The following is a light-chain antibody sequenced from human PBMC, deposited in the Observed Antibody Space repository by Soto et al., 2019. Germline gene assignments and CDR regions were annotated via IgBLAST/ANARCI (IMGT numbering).Light chain of an antibody. J-gene: IGKJ4*01. CDR3: PQYGSSPLT. CDR2: GAS. CDR1: QSVSSSY. V-gene: IGKV3-20*01. Sequence: EIGLTQSPATLSLSPGERATLSCRASQSVSSSYLAWYQQKPGQAPRRLIYGASSRATAIPDRFSGSGSGTDFTLTISRLEPEDFAVYYCPQYGSSPLTFGGGTKVEIK.